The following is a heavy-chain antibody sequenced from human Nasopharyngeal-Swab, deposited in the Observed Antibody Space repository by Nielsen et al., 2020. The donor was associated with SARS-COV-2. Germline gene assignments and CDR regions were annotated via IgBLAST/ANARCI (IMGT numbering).Heavy chain of an antibody. D-gene: IGHD3-22*01. Sequence: SETLSLTCTVSGGSISSYYWSWIRQSPGKGLEWIGYFYYTGITNYTPSLKSRVTISVGMSKNQFSLKLSSVAAADTAVYYCARAVVVITARKSRGAGMLDYWGQGTLVTVSS. CDR3: ARAVVVITARKSRGAGMLDY. CDR1: GGSISSYY. V-gene: IGHV4-59*08. CDR2: FYYTGIT. J-gene: IGHJ4*02.